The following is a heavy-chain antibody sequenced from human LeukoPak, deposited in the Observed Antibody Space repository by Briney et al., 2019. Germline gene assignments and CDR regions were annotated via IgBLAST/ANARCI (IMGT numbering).Heavy chain of an antibody. J-gene: IGHJ4*02. D-gene: IGHD2-8*02. CDR3: VRGTDCSATTCYPLSAFAY. CDR2: ISSRGTST. V-gene: IGHV3-21*04. Sequence: PGGSLRLSCVASGFIFSDFGMNWVRQVPGKGLEWVAFISSRGTSTFYADSVKGRFTISRDTAKKSLDLQMTSLRADDTAAYYCVRGTDCSATTCYPLSAFAYWGQGTLVTVSS. CDR1: GFIFSDFG.